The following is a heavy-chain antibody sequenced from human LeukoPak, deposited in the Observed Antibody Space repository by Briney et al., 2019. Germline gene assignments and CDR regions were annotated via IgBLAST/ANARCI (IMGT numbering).Heavy chain of an antibody. CDR3: ARGRPVDY. CDR2: IKQDGSEK. D-gene: IGHD6-6*01. V-gene: IGHV3-7*01. CDR1: GFTFSNYW. Sequence: GGSLRLSCAASGFTFSNYWMSWVRQAPGKGLEWVANIKQDGSEKCYVDSVKGRFTISRDNAKNSVSLQMNSLRAEDTAVYYCARGRPVDYWGQGTLVTVSS. J-gene: IGHJ4*02.